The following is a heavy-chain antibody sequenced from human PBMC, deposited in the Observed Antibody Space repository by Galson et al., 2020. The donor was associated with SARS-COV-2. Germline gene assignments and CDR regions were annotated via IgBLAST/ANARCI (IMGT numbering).Heavy chain of an antibody. CDR2: ISSSGSTI. J-gene: IGHJ4*02. V-gene: IGHV3-11*01. D-gene: IGHD5-12*01. CDR3: ARALRRDLVRDGYNLHY. CDR1: GFTFSDYY. Sequence: TGGSLRLSCAASGFTFSDYYMSWIRQAPGKGLEWVSYISSSGSTIYYADSVKGRFTISRDNAKNSLYLQMNSLRAEDTAVYYCARALRRDLVRDGYNLHYWGQGTLVTVSS.